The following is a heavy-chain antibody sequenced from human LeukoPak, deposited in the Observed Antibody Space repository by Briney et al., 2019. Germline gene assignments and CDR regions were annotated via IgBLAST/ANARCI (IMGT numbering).Heavy chain of an antibody. CDR3: AKGNNFYDSSGHYDF. V-gene: IGHV3-23*01. D-gene: IGHD3-22*01. CDR1: GFTFSSYS. Sequence: GGSLRLSCAASGFTFSSYSMNWVRQAPGKGLEWVSFISGNNAYTFYADSVEGRFTISRDNSEKMLYLQMNSLRAEDTAIYYCAKGNNFYDSSGHYDFWGQGALVTVSS. J-gene: IGHJ4*02. CDR2: ISGNNAYT.